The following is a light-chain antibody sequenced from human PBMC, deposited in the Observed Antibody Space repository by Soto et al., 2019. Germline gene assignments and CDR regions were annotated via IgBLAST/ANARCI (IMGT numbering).Light chain of an antibody. CDR1: SSDVGGYNY. Sequence: ALTQPASVSGSPGQSITISCTGTSSDVGGYNYVSWYQQHPGKAPKLMIYDVSNRPSGVSNRFSGSKSGNTASLTISGLQDEDEADYYCSSYTSSSTYVFGTGTKVTV. V-gene: IGLV2-14*01. CDR3: SSYTSSSTYV. CDR2: DVS. J-gene: IGLJ1*01.